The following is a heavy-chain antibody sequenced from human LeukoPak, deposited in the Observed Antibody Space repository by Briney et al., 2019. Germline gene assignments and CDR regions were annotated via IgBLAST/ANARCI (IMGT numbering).Heavy chain of an antibody. D-gene: IGHD3-22*01. V-gene: IGHV1-69*04. CDR2: IIPILGIA. J-gene: IGHJ4*02. Sequence: SVTVSCKASGGTFSSYAISWVRQAPGQGLEWMGRIIPILGIANYAQKFQGRVTITADKSTSTAYMELSSLRSEDTAVYYCADYYDSSGYSYWGQGTLVTVSS. CDR1: GGTFSSYA. CDR3: ADYYDSSGYSY.